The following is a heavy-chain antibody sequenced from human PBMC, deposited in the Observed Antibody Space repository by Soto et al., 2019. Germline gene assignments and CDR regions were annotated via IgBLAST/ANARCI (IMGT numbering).Heavy chain of an antibody. Sequence: QVQLQESGTGLVKPSQTLSLPCTVSGGSISSGGYYWSWIRQHPGKGLEWIGYIYYSGSTYYNPSLKSRVTISVDTAKNQFSLKLSSVTAADTAVYYCASTWYSSCWKHAFDIWGQGTMVTVSS. CDR3: ASTWYSSCWKHAFDI. J-gene: IGHJ3*02. CDR1: GGSISSGGYY. D-gene: IGHD6-19*01. V-gene: IGHV4-31*03. CDR2: IYYSGST.